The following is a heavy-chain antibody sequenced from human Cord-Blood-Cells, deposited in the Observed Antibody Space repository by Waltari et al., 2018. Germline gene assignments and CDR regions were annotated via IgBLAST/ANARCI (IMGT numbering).Heavy chain of an antibody. D-gene: IGHD3-10*01. CDR3: ARGITMVRGVTGWFDP. CDR2: IYTSGST. V-gene: IGHV4-4*07. Sequence: QVQLQESGPGLVKPSETLSLTCPVSGGSISSYYWSWIRQPAGKGLEWIGRIYTSGSTNYNPSLKSRVTMSVDTSKNQFSLKLSSVTAADTAVYYCARGITMVRGVTGWFDPWGQGTLVTVSS. J-gene: IGHJ5*02. CDR1: GGSISSYY.